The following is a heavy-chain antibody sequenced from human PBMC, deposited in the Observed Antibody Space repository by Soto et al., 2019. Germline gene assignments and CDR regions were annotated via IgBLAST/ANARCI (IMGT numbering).Heavy chain of an antibody. CDR2: IYYSGST. Sequence: SETLSLTCTVSGGSISSGGYYWSWIRQHPGKGLAWIGYIYYSGSTYYNPSLKSRVTISVDTSKNQFSLKLSSVTAADPGLYYGARAAICYAGAENTYYCSVMAVWAKGTTVTAS. CDR1: GGSISSGGYY. V-gene: IGHV4-31*02. CDR3: ARAAICYAGAENTYYCSVMAV. D-gene: IGHD3-10*01. J-gene: IGHJ6*04.